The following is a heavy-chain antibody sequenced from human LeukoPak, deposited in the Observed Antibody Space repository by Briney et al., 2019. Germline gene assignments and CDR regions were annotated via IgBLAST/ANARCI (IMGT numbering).Heavy chain of an antibody. CDR2: IRYEGNNK. CDR1: GFTFSSHG. V-gene: IGHV3-30*02. J-gene: IGHJ4*02. Sequence: GGSLRLSCAASGFTFSSHGMHWVRQAPGKGLEWVAFIRYEGNNKYYLDSVKGRFTIYRDNSKSTLFLQMNSLRGEDTAVYYCARGSTTVTAVIDYWGQGALVTVSS. CDR3: ARGSTTVTAVIDY. D-gene: IGHD4-17*01.